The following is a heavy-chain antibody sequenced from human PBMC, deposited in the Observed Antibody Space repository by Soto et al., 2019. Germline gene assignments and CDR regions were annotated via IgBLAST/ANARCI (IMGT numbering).Heavy chain of an antibody. J-gene: IGHJ6*02. CDR1: GDSVSSNSVT. D-gene: IGHD6-19*01. Sequence: SQTLSLTCAISGDSVSSNSVTWNWIRQSPSRGLEWLGRTYYRSKWCDDYAVSVKGRITINPDKSMNQFSLQLNSVTPEDTAVYYCARGGSAVAGAGMDVWGQGTTVTVSS. V-gene: IGHV6-1*01. CDR2: TYYRSKWCD. CDR3: ARGGSAVAGAGMDV.